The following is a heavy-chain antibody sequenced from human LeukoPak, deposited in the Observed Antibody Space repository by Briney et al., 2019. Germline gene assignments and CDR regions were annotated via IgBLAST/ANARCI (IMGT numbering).Heavy chain of an antibody. D-gene: IGHD3-10*01. CDR1: GGSMGSYY. CDR2: NYNSGRT. CDR3: VREYGSGSYYNYYFYGFDV. Sequence: PSETLSLTCAVSGGSMGSYYWSWIRQPPGKGLEWIGYNYNSGRTSNNGRTNYNPSLKSRVTISVDTSKNQFSLKLTSVTSEDTAVYYCVREYGSGSYYNYYFYGFDVWGQGTTVTVSS. V-gene: IGHV4-59*01. J-gene: IGHJ6*02.